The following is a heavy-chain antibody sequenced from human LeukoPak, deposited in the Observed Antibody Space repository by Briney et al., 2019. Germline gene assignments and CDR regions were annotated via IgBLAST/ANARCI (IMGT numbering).Heavy chain of an antibody. V-gene: IGHV3-33*01. D-gene: IGHD6-19*01. J-gene: IGHJ5*02. CDR1: GFTFSSYG. Sequence: GRSLRLSCAASGFTFSSYGIHWVRQAPGKGLEWVAVIWYDGSNKYYADSVKGRFTISRDNSKNTLYLQMNSLRAEDTALYYCARGTDYNSGWLDTWGQGTLVTVSS. CDR3: ARGTDYNSGWLDT. CDR2: IWYDGSNK.